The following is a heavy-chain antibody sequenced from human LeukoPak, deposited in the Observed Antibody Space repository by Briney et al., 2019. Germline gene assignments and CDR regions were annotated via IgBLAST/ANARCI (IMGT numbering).Heavy chain of an antibody. Sequence: PGGSLRLSCAASGFTFSSYAMHWVRQAPGKGLEWVAVISYDGSNKYYADSVKGRFTISRDKSKNALCLQMNSLRAEDTAVYYCAREYIVATTLFDYWGQGTLVTVSS. CDR3: AREYIVATTLFDY. J-gene: IGHJ4*02. D-gene: IGHD5-12*01. CDR1: GFTFSSYA. V-gene: IGHV3-30-3*01. CDR2: ISYDGSNK.